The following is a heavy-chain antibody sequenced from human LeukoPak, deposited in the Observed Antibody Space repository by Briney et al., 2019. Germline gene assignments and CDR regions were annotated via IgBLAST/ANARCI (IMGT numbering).Heavy chain of an antibody. D-gene: IGHD2-15*01. J-gene: IGHJ4*02. CDR3: ARIHRYCSGGACYVLDN. CDR1: GGSVSGYY. V-gene: IGHV4-59*02. CDR2: VYYSGST. Sequence: PSETLSLTCVVSGGSVSGYYWGWIRQPPGRGLEWIGYVYYSGSTNYNPSFKSRITISVDTSRNQFSLQLSSVTAADTAVYYCARIHRYCSGGACYVLDNWGQETLVAVSS.